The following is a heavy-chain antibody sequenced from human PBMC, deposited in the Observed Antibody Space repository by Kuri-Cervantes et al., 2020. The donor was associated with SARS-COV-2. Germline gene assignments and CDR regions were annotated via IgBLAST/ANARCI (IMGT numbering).Heavy chain of an antibody. Sequence: GSLRLSCTVSGGSISSSSYYWGWIRQPPGKGLEWIGSIYYSGSTYYNPSLKSRVTISVDTSKNQFSLKLSSVTAADTAVYYCARTYYYDSSGYWPNWFDPWGQGTLVTVSS. CDR3: ARTYYYDSSGYWPNWFDP. J-gene: IGHJ5*02. D-gene: IGHD3-22*01. CDR2: IYYSGST. CDR1: GGSISSSSYY. V-gene: IGHV4-39*01.